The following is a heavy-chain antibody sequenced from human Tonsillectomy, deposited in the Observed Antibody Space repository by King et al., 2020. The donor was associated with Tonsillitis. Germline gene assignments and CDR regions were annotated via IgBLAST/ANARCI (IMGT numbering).Heavy chain of an antibody. CDR3: SRGTTSAAFDI. Sequence: ITFKESGPTLVKPTQTLTLTCTFSGFSLSTSGVGVGWVRQPPGKALEWLALIYWDDDERSSPSLKNRLTITKDTSKNQVVLTMTNMDPVDTATYYCSRGTTSAAFDIWGQGIMVTVSS. V-gene: IGHV2-5*02. J-gene: IGHJ3*02. CDR1: GFSLSTSGVG. D-gene: IGHD1-26*01. CDR2: IYWDDDE.